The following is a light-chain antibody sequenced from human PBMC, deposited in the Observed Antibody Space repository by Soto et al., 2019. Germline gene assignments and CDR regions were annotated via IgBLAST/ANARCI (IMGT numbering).Light chain of an antibody. CDR1: QSVSSY. CDR3: QQRRNWPPDT. CDR2: DAS. Sequence: EIVLTQSPATLSLSPGERATLSCRASQSVSSYLAWYQQKPGQAPRLLIYDASNRATGIPARFSGSGSGTDFTLTISSLDPEDFAVYYCQQRRNWPPDTFGGGTKVEIK. V-gene: IGKV3-11*01. J-gene: IGKJ4*01.